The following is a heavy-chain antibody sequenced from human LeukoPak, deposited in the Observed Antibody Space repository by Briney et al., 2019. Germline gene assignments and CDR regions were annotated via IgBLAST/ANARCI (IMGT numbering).Heavy chain of an antibody. CDR3: ARSSRGSYFRPDYYYYYYMDV. CDR1: GGSISSYY. D-gene: IGHD1-26*01. Sequence: SETLSLTCTVSGGSISSYYWSWIRQPPGKGLEWIGYIYYSGSTNYKSSLKSRVTISVDTSKNQFSLKLSSVTAADTAVYYCARSSRGSYFRPDYYYYYYMDVWGKGTTVTVSS. V-gene: IGHV4-59*01. J-gene: IGHJ6*03. CDR2: IYYSGST.